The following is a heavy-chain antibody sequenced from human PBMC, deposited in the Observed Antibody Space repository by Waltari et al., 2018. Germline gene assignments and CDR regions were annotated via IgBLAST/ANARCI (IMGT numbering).Heavy chain of an antibody. V-gene: IGHV1-18*01. CDR3: ARDWSSPKRNHRFPGNDY. Sequence: QVQLVQSGAEVKKPGASVKVSCKASGYTFTSYGISWVRQAPGQGLEWMGWISAYNGNTNYDKKLQGGATMTTDTSTSTDYMELRSLRSDDTAVYYCARDWSSPKRNHRFPGNDYWGQGTLVTVSS. CDR1: GYTFTSYG. J-gene: IGHJ4*02. D-gene: IGHD1-26*01. CDR2: ISAYNGNT.